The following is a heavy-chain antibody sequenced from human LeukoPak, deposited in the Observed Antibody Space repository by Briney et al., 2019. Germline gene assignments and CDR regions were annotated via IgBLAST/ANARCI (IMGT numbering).Heavy chain of an antibody. CDR3: ARAGERGYNGYDDAFDI. CDR1: GGSISSYY. V-gene: IGHV4-59*03. D-gene: IGHD5-12*01. J-gene: IGHJ3*02. Sequence: SETLSLTCTVSGGSISSYYWSWIWQPPGKGLEWIGYIYSSGNTNYNPSLKSRVTISVDTSKNQFSLKLSSVTAADTAIYYCARAGERGYNGYDDAFDIWGQGTMVTVSS. CDR2: IYSSGNT.